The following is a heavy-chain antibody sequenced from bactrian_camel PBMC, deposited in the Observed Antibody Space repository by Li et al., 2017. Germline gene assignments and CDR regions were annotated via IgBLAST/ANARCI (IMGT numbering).Heavy chain of an antibody. CDR1: GDILGRNC. D-gene: IGHD1*01. V-gene: IGHV3S6*01. CDR3: GADFAEVPVVCSPGWRSVTFVY. J-gene: IGHJ4*01. CDR2: IYNGGRDT. Sequence: HVQLVESGGGSVKAGGSLKLSCVAAGDILGRNCMAWFRQAPGKEREGVASIYNGGRDTVYADSVKGRFTISRLNANNTLYLELDDLKPDDTAMYYCGADFAEVPVVCSPGWRSVTFVYRGRGTQVTVS.